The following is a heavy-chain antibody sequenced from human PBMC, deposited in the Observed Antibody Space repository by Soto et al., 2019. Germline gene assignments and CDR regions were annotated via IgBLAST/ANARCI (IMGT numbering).Heavy chain of an antibody. J-gene: IGHJ6*02. CDR1: GFTFSSYW. V-gene: IGHV3-74*01. CDR2: INSDGSIT. CDR3: ARQEGAAFYYDGMDV. Sequence: GGSLRLSCAASGFTFSSYWMHWVRQASGKGLVWGSRINSDGSITSYADSVKGRFTISRDNAKNTLYLHMNSLRAEDTAVYYCARQEGAAFYYDGMDVWGQGTTVTVSS.